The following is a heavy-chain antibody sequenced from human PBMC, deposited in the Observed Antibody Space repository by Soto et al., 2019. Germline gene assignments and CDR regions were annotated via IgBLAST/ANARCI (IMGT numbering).Heavy chain of an antibody. CDR1: GLSFSNTW. CDR3: ATDASYAQHX. J-gene: IGHJ6*02. V-gene: IGHV3-74*03. Sequence: GGSLRLSCTASGLSFSNTWMHWVRQAPGKGLVWVAQINSDGSSTTYEDSVKGRPTISRDNTKNTVYLQMNSLRADDTAVYHCATDASYAQHXWGQATTVTVS. D-gene: IGHD2-2*01. CDR2: INSDGSST.